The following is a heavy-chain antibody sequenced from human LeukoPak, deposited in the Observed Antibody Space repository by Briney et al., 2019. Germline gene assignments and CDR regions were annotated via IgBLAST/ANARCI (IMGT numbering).Heavy chain of an antibody. CDR2: ISSSSSTI. V-gene: IGHV3-48*01. D-gene: IGHD3-9*01. CDR3: ARDRYDILTGYVRFDY. Sequence: GGSLRLSCAASGFTFSSYSMYWVRQAPGKGLEWVSYISSSSSTIYYADSVKGRFTISRDNAKNSLYLQMNSLRAEDTAVYYCARDRYDILTGYVRFDYWGQGTPVTVSS. CDR1: GFTFSSYS. J-gene: IGHJ4*02.